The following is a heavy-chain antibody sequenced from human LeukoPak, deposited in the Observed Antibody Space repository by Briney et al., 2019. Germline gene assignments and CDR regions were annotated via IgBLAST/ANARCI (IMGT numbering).Heavy chain of an antibody. CDR1: GFTFSSYA. CDR3: EVVAAGYDAFDI. J-gene: IGHJ3*02. V-gene: IGHV3-23*01. CDR2: ISGSGGTE. D-gene: IGHD2-15*01. Sequence: PGGSLRLSCAASGFTFSSYAMTRVRQAPGKGLEWLSIISGSGGTENYAGSVKGRFTISRDNSKDTLYLRMNSLSAEDTAVYYCEVVAAGYDAFDIWGQGTMVTVSS.